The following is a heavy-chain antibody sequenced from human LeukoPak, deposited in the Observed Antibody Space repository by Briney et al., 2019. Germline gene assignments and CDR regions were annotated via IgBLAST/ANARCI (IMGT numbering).Heavy chain of an antibody. D-gene: IGHD5-24*01. Sequence: SETLSLTCTVSGDSINGYYWSWIRRPPGKGLEWIGFIYSGGSTNYNPSLKSRVTISVDTSKNQFALRVNSVTAADTAVYYCARVLAEMAAVWRDDVFDIWGQGTMVTVSS. CDR1: GDSINGYY. J-gene: IGHJ3*02. CDR2: IYSGGST. CDR3: ARVLAEMAAVWRDDVFDI. V-gene: IGHV4-59*01.